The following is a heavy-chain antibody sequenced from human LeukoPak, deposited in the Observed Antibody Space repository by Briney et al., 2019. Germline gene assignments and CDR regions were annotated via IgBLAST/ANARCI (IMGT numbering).Heavy chain of an antibody. V-gene: IGHV4-39*07. Sequence: SETLSLTCTVSGGSISSSSYYWGWIRQPPGKGLEWIGSIYYSGSTYYNPSLKSRVTISVDTSKNQFSLKLSSVTAADTAVYYCARWSGSGSYYVSFDYWGQGTLVTVSS. J-gene: IGHJ4*02. D-gene: IGHD3-10*01. CDR3: ARWSGSGSYYVSFDY. CDR2: IYYSGST. CDR1: GGSISSSSYY.